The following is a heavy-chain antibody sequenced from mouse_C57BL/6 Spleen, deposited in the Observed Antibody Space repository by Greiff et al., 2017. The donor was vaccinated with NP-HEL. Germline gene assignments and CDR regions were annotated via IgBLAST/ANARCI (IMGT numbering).Heavy chain of an antibody. Sequence: ESGPGLVKPSQSLSLTCSVTGYSITSGYYWNWIRQFPGNKLEWMGYISYDGSNNYNPSLKNRISITRDTSKNQFFLKLNSVTTEDTATYYCAREDDYDVPFDYWGQGTTLTVSS. CDR2: ISYDGSN. V-gene: IGHV3-6*01. CDR1: GYSITSGYY. CDR3: AREDDYDVPFDY. J-gene: IGHJ2*01. D-gene: IGHD2-4*01.